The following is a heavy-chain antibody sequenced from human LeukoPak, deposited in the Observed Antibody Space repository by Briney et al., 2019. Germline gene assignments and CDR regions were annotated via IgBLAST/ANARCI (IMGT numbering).Heavy chain of an antibody. D-gene: IGHD3-10*01. CDR2: ISGSGTI. Sequence: PSQTLSLTCTVSGGSINSYWSWIRQPAEKGLEWIGRISGSGTITYDPALQSRLSISIDTSKNQFSLKLMSVTAADTAVYYCARDSGTTGEVKFDPWGQGTLVTVSS. J-gene: IGHJ5*02. CDR3: ARDSGTTGEVKFDP. V-gene: IGHV4-4*07. CDR1: GGSINSY.